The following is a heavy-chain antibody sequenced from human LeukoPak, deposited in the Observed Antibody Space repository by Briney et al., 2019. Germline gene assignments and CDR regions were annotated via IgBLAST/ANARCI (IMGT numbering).Heavy chain of an antibody. V-gene: IGHV5-51*01. J-gene: IGHJ4*02. CDR3: ARVSIVRGVIQFDY. Sequence: GESLKISCKGSGYSFTSYWIGWVRQMPGKGLEWMGVIYPADSDTRYSPSSQGQATISADKSISTAYLQWSSLKASDTAMYYCARVSIVRGVIQFDYWGQGTLVTVSS. CDR1: GYSFTSYW. CDR2: IYPADSDT. D-gene: IGHD3-10*02.